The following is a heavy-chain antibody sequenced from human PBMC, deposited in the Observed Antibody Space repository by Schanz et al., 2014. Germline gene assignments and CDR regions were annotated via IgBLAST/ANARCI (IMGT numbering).Heavy chain of an antibody. CDR1: GFTVNTHY. V-gene: IGHV3-53*01. Sequence: EVRLVESGGGLVKPGGSLRLSCAVSGFTVNTHYMSWVRQAPGKGLEWISSMYINSGSTQYADSVKGRFIISRDSSKNTLFLQMNSLRAEDTAVYFCARDGGRDGYNLAFDVWGQGTLVTVSS. CDR3: ARDGGRDGYNLAFDV. CDR2: MYINSGST. J-gene: IGHJ3*01. D-gene: IGHD5-12*01.